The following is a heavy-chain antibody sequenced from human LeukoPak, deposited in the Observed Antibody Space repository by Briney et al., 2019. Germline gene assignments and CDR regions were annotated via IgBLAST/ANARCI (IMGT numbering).Heavy chain of an antibody. CDR1: GYTFNSYD. J-gene: IGHJ4*02. D-gene: IGHD3-10*01. V-gene: IGHV1-8*01. Sequence: GASVTVSYKASGYTFNSYDINWVRQTSGQGREWMGWMNANNLYTGYAQQFQGRVTMTRNTSISTAYMELSSLTSDDTAVYYCARGARTPYSYGSGSYDFWGQGTLVTVSS. CDR3: ARGARTPYSYGSGSYDF. CDR2: MNANNLYT.